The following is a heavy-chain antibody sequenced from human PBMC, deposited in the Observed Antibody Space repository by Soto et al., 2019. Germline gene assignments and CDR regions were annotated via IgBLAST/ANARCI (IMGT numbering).Heavy chain of an antibody. Sequence: LSLTCSVSGGSVTSYSWSWIRQPPGKGLEWIGYISSTGSTNYNPSLKSRVTISIDTSNRQFSLNMRSVTAADTAVYYCARVPSFFGSGNWIDPWGQGTLVTVSS. CDR2: ISSTGST. D-gene: IGHD3-10*01. CDR1: GGSVTSYS. V-gene: IGHV4-59*02. J-gene: IGHJ5*02. CDR3: ARVPSFFGSGNWIDP.